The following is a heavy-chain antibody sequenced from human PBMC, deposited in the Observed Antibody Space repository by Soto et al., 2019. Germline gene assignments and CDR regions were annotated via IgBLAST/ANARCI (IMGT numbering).Heavy chain of an antibody. D-gene: IGHD3-3*01. CDR1: GYSFTSYW. CDR3: ARTGLLDGGRGYHLSDYYGMDV. J-gene: IGHJ6*02. Sequence: GESLKISCKGSGYSFTSYWISWVRQMPGKGLEWMGRIDPSDSYTNYSPSFQGHVTISADKSISTAYLQWSSLKASDTAMYYCARTGLLDGGRGYHLSDYYGMDVWGQGTKGT. CDR2: IDPSDSYT. V-gene: IGHV5-10-1*01.